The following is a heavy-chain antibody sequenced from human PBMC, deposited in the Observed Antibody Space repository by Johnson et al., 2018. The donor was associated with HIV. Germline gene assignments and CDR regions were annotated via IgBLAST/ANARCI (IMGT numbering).Heavy chain of an antibody. V-gene: IGHV3-64*01. J-gene: IGHJ3*02. CDR3: ARRAHDAFDI. Sequence: VLLVESGGGLVQPGRSLRLSCAASGFTFDDYAMHWVRQAPGKGLEYVSALSSDGGSSYSAHSVKGRFTNSRDNSKKPLFLQMGSLRAEDMAVYYCARRAHDAFDIWGQGTMVTVSS. CDR1: GFTFDDYA. CDR2: LSSDGGSS.